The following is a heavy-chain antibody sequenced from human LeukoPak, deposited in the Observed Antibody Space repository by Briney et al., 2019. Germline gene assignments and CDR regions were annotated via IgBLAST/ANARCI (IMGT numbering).Heavy chain of an antibody. J-gene: IGHJ4*02. CDR1: GVSISSSNSY. CDR2: IYYSGNT. D-gene: IGHD5-18*01. CDR3: ARANVDTAMVIDY. Sequence: SETLSLTCTVSGVSISSSNSYWGWIRQPPGKGLEWIGSIYYSGNTYYNASLKSQVSISIDTSKNQFSLKLSSVTAADTAVYYCARANVDTAMVIDYWGQGTLVTVSS. V-gene: IGHV4-39*07.